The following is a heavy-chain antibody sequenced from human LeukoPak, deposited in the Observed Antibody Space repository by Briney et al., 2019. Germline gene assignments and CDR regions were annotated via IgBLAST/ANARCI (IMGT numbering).Heavy chain of an antibody. CDR2: IYSGGTI. CDR1: GGSFGVYY. J-gene: IGHJ4*02. V-gene: IGHV3-53*05. D-gene: IGHD3-22*01. Sequence: ETLSLTCAVYGGSFGVYYWSWVRQAPGKGLEWVSVIYSGGTIYYADSVKGRFTISRDNSKNTLYLQMNSLRAEDTAVYYCARATYRDSSGYILDYWGQGTLVTVSS. CDR3: ARATYRDSSGYILDY.